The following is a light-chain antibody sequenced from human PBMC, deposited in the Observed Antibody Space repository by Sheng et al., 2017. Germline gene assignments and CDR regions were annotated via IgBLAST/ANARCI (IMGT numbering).Light chain of an antibody. CDR3: QAWDRGIVV. CDR2: QDS. J-gene: IGLJ2*01. CDR1: KLGNKY. Sequence: SYELTQPPSVSVSPGQTASITCSGDKLGNKYVSWYQQKPGQSPVVVIYQDSKRPSGIPERFSGSNSGNSATLTIXGTQAVDESDYFCQAWDRGIVVFGGGTKLAVL. V-gene: IGLV3-1*01.